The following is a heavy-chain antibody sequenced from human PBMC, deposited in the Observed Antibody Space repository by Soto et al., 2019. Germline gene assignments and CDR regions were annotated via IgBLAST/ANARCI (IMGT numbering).Heavy chain of an antibody. J-gene: IGHJ4*01. D-gene: IGHD3-10*01. V-gene: IGHV3-23*01. Sequence: GGSISFWCAASWFIFGTHCMTWVRQSPGRALEWVSTINDNAIDTHYADSVKGRFTISRDNSKRTLEVQMHSRGAEDTAIYYGVSWLSAHFNFWG. CDR3: VSWLSAHFNF. CDR2: INDNAIDT. CDR1: WFIFGTHC.